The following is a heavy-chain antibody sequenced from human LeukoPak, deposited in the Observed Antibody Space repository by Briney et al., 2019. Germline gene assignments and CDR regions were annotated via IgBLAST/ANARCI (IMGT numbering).Heavy chain of an antibody. Sequence: PSETLSLTCTVFGGSISSYYRSWIRQPPGKGLEWIGNIYYSGSTNYNPSLKSRVTISVDTSRNQFSLKLSSVTAADTAVYYCARAGTAKYYYYGMDVWGQGTTVTVSS. CDR2: IYYSGST. D-gene: IGHD2-21*02. V-gene: IGHV4-59*01. CDR1: GGSISSYY. CDR3: ARAGTAKYYYYGMDV. J-gene: IGHJ6*02.